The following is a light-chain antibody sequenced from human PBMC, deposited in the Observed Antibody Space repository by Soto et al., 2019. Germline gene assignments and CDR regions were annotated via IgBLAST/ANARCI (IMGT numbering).Light chain of an antibody. CDR3: AAWDDSLSAYVV. V-gene: IGLV1-47*01. CDR1: SSNIAANT. J-gene: IGLJ2*01. CDR2: RNN. Sequence: QSVLTQPPSASGTPGQRVTISCSGSSSNIAANTLNWYQQLPGTTPKLLIYRNNQRPSGVPDRFSGSKSGTSASLAISGLRSEDEADYYCAAWDDSLSAYVVFGGGTKLTVL.